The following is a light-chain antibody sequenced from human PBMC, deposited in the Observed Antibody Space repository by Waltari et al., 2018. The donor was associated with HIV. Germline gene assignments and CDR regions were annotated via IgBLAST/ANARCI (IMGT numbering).Light chain of an antibody. Sequence: CEVTQPPSVAVSPGQTASITCSGFELGDEYTYWYQQRPGQSPLLIIYQDNKRPSGIPERFSASNSGHTATLTISGTLPMDEADYYCQAWGTSTSGVFGRGTKLTVL. J-gene: IGLJ2*01. CDR2: QDN. V-gene: IGLV3-1*01. CDR1: ELGDEY. CDR3: QAWGTSTSGV.